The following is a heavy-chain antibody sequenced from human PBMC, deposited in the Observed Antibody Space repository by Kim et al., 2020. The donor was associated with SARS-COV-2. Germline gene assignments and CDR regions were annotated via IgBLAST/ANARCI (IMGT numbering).Heavy chain of an antibody. D-gene: IGHD6-13*01. CDR2: IKSDGSDT. CDR3: ARGSFQQGFDP. Sequence: GGSLRLSCEASGFTFSSYWMNWVRQGPGKGLVWVSRIKSDGSDTHYADSVKGRFTISRDNAKNTLHLQLNSLGVEDTATYYCARGSFQQGFDPWGQGTLVTVSP. V-gene: IGHV3-74*01. CDR1: GFTFSSYW. J-gene: IGHJ5*02.